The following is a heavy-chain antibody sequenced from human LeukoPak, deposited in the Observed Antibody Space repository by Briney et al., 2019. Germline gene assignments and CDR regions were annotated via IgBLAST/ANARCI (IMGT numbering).Heavy chain of an antibody. Sequence: ASVKVSCKASGYTFTGYYMHWVRQAPGQGLEWMGWINPNSGGTNYAQKFQGRVTMTRDTSISTAYMELSRLRSDDTAVYYCARSGQLERGGDDWFDPWGQGTLVTVSS. CDR1: GYTFTGYY. V-gene: IGHV1-2*02. D-gene: IGHD1-1*01. CDR3: ARSGQLERGGDDWFDP. CDR2: INPNSGGT. J-gene: IGHJ5*02.